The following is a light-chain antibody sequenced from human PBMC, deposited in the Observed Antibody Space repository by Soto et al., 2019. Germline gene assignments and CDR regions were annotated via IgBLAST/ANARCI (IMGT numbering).Light chain of an antibody. J-gene: IGKJ1*01. CDR3: LQDNTYPRT. CDR1: QGIRND. Sequence: AIQMTQSPSSLSASVGDRVTINCRASQGIRNDLGWYQQKPGKAPKLLIYAASTLQSGVPSRFSGRGSGTDFPLTISSLQPEDFATYYCLQDNTYPRTFGQGTKVEIK. V-gene: IGKV1-6*01. CDR2: AAS.